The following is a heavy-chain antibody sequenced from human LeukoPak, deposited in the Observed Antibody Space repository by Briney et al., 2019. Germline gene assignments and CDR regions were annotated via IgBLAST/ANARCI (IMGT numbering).Heavy chain of an antibody. D-gene: IGHD1-14*01. J-gene: IGHJ6*02. Sequence: PSETLSLTCTVSGGSVSSGSYYWTWIRQPPGKGLEWIGYIYYSGSTNYNPSLKSRITISVDTSKNQFSLKLSSVTAADTAVYYCTRGPRNGHLGDDWGQGTTVTVSS. CDR3: TRGPRNGHLGDD. CDR2: IYYSGST. V-gene: IGHV4-61*01. CDR1: GGSVSSGSYY.